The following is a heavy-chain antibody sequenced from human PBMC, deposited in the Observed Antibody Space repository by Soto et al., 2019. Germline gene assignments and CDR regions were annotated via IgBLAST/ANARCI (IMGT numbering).Heavy chain of an antibody. D-gene: IGHD6-6*01. CDR3: AKDRLGSSSPRHHAFNI. V-gene: IGHV3-30*18. Sequence: GVSLRLSCAASGFTFSSYGMHWVRQAPGKGLEWVAVISYDGSNKYYADSVKGRFTISRDNSKNTLYLQMNSLRAEDTAVYYCAKDRLGSSSPRHHAFNIWGQGTMVTVSS. CDR1: GFTFSSYG. CDR2: ISYDGSNK. J-gene: IGHJ3*02.